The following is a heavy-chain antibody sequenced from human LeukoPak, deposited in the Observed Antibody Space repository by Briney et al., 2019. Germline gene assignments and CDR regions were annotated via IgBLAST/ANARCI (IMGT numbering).Heavy chain of an antibody. V-gene: IGHV3-66*01. CDR1: GFTFSSYW. J-gene: IGHJ4*02. Sequence: GGSLRLSCAASGFTFSSYWIHWVRQAPGKGLEWVSVIYSGGSTYYADSVKGRFTISRVNSKNTLYLQMNSLRAEDTAVYYCATPKNYDSSGYLSDYWGQGTLVTVSS. CDR3: ATPKNYDSSGYLSDY. CDR2: IYSGGST. D-gene: IGHD3-22*01.